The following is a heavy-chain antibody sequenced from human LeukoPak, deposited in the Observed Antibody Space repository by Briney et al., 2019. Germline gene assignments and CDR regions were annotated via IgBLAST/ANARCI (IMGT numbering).Heavy chain of an antibody. CDR1: GGSISSSSYY. CDR2: IYYSGST. D-gene: IGHD5-12*01. V-gene: IGHV4-39*07. CDR3: ARGSYSGYEYRFDY. J-gene: IGHJ4*02. Sequence: PSETLSLTCTVSGGSISSSSYYWGWIRQPPGKGLEWIGSIYYSGSTNYNPSLKSRVTISVDTSKNQFSLKLSSVTAADTAVYYCARGSYSGYEYRFDYWGQGTLVTVSS.